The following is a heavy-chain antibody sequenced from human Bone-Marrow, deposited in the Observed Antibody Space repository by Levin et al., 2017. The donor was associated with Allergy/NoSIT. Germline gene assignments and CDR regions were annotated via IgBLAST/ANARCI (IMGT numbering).Heavy chain of an antibody. CDR1: GYTFTSYD. CDR2: MNPNSGNT. D-gene: IGHD6-13*01. J-gene: IGHJ4*02. V-gene: IGHV1-8*01. Sequence: GESLKISCKASGYTFTSYDINWVRQATGQGLEWMGWMNPNSGNTGYAQKFQGRVTMTRNTSISTAYMELSGLRSEDTAVYYCARNIAATGTMMGWWGQGTLVTVSS. CDR3: ARNIAATGTMMGW.